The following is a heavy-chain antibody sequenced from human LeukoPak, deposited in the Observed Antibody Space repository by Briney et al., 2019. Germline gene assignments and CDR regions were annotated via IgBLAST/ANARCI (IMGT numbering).Heavy chain of an antibody. V-gene: IGHV3-21*01. CDR2: ISSSSHI. D-gene: IGHD6-13*01. CDR3: ARWPIAAAPPVYYFDY. J-gene: IGHJ4*02. Sequence: GGPLRLSCAASGFTFSSYNMNWVRQAPGKGLEWVSSISSSSHIYYADSVTGRFTISRDNAKNSLYLQMNSLRAEDTAVYYCARWPIAAAPPVYYFDYWGQGTLVTVSS. CDR1: GFTFSSYN.